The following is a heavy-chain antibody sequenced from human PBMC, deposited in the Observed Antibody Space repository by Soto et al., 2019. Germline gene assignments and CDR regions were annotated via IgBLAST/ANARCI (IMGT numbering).Heavy chain of an antibody. CDR1: GFTFSSYG. CDR2: IWYDGSNK. CDR3: ARDTGVFGRGYYFPTHFDY. V-gene: IGHV3-33*08. Sequence: PGGSLGLSCAASGFTFSSYGMHGVRQGPGKGLEWVAVIWYDGSNKYYADSVKGRFTISRDNSKNTLYLQMNSLRADDTAVYYCARDTGVFGRGYYFPTHFDYWGQGTLVTVSS. D-gene: IGHD3-3*01. J-gene: IGHJ4*02.